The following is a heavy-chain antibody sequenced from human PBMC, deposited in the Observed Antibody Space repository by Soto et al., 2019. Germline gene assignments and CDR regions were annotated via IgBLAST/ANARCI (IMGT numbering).Heavy chain of an antibody. Sequence: PSESLSLTCTVSGGSISSSSYYWGWIRQPPGKGLEWIGSIYYSGSTHYNPSLKSRVTISVDTSKNQFSLKLSSVTAADAAVYYCARRSLDILTGYGDFDYWGQGTLVTVSS. V-gene: IGHV4-39*01. D-gene: IGHD3-9*01. CDR2: IYYSGST. CDR1: GGSISSSSYY. J-gene: IGHJ4*02. CDR3: ARRSLDILTGYGDFDY.